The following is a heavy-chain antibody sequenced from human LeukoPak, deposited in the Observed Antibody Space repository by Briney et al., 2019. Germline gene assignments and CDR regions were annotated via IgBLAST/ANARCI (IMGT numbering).Heavy chain of an antibody. CDR3: ARRRGTYYDFWSGQPFDY. V-gene: IGHV5-51*01. D-gene: IGHD3-3*01. CDR1: GYSFTSYW. J-gene: IGHJ4*01. CDR2: IYPGDSDT. Sequence: KHGESLKISCKGSGYSFTSYWIGWVRQMPGKGLELMGIIYPGDSDTTYSPSFQGQVTISADKSISTAYLQWSSLKASDTAMYYCARRRGTYYDFWSGQPFDYWGQGTQVTVSS.